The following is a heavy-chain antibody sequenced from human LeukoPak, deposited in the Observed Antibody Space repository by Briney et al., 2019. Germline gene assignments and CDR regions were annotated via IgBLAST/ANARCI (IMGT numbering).Heavy chain of an antibody. CDR2: ISSSSSYI. CDR1: GFTFSSYS. D-gene: IGHD5-24*01. CDR3: ARDGRDGYKTWYFDL. J-gene: IGHJ2*01. Sequence: GGSLRLSCAASGFTFSSYSMNWVRQAPGKGLEWVSSISSSSSYIYYADSVKGRFTNSRDNAKNSLFLQMNSLRAEDTAVYYCARDGRDGYKTWYFDLWGRGTLVTVSS. V-gene: IGHV3-21*01.